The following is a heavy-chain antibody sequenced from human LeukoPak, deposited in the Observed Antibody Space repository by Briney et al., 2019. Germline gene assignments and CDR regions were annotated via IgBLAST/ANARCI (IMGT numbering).Heavy chain of an antibody. Sequence: ASVKVSCKASGYTFTSYYVHWVRQAPGQGLEWMGIINPSGGSTSYAQKFQGRVTMTRDMSTSTVYMELSSLRSEDTAVYYCARGGDADYYDSSGYYSDFDYWGQGTLVTVSS. CDR3: ARGGDADYYDSSGYYSDFDY. CDR2: INPSGGST. J-gene: IGHJ4*02. CDR1: GYTFTSYY. D-gene: IGHD3-22*01. V-gene: IGHV1-46*01.